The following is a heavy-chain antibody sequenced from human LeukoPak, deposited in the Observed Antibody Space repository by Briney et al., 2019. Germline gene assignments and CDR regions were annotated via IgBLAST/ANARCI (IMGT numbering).Heavy chain of an antibody. CDR2: IYSGGST. Sequence: GGSLRLSCAASGFTVSNKYMSWVRQAPGKGLEWVSVIYSGGSTYYADSVRGRFTISRDSSKNTLYLQMSSLRAEDTAVYFCARGIWLQCFDYWGQGTLVTVSS. D-gene: IGHD5-24*01. V-gene: IGHV3-66*01. CDR3: ARGIWLQCFDY. J-gene: IGHJ4*02. CDR1: GFTVSNKY.